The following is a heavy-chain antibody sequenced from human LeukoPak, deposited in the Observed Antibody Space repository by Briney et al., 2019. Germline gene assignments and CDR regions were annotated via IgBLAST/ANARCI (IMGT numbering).Heavy chain of an antibody. V-gene: IGHV4-61*05. Sequence: PPETLSLTCTVSGGSISSSSYYWGWIRQPPGKGLEWIGYIYYSGSTNYNPSLKSRVTISVDTSKNQFSLKLSSVTAADTAVYYCARVFGYGDYVHFDYWGQGTLVTVSS. CDR1: GGSISSSSYY. CDR3: ARVFGYGDYVHFDY. CDR2: IYYSGST. J-gene: IGHJ4*02. D-gene: IGHD4-17*01.